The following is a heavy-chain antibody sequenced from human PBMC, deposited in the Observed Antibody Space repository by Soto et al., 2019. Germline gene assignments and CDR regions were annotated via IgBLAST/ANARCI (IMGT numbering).Heavy chain of an antibody. D-gene: IGHD4-17*01. Sequence: QVQLVQSGAEVKKPGSSVKVSCKASGGTLSNYAFTWVRQAPGQGLEWMGGIIPIFNTANYAQKFQGRVTITADESTRTAYMEVNSLRSEDTAVYYCARVRPTDYVGNYSNGMDVWGQGTTVTVSS. J-gene: IGHJ6*02. V-gene: IGHV1-69*01. CDR1: GGTLSNYA. CDR3: ARVRPTDYVGNYSNGMDV. CDR2: IIPIFNTA.